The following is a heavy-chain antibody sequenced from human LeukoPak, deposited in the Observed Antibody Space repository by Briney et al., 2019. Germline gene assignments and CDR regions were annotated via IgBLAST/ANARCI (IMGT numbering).Heavy chain of an antibody. CDR3: APLKGDIVVDSH. CDR2: IYWDDDK. J-gene: IGHJ4*02. CDR1: GFSLSTSGVA. Sequence: SGPTLVKPTQTLTLTCTFSGFSLSTSGVAVGWIPQPPGKALEWLALIYWDDDKRYSPSLKSRLTITKDTSKNQVVLTMTNMDPVDTATYYCAPLKGDIVVDSHWGQGTLVTVSS. D-gene: IGHD3-22*01. V-gene: IGHV2-5*02.